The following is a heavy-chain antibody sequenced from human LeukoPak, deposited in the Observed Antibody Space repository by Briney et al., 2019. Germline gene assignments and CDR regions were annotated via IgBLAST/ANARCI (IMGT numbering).Heavy chain of an antibody. D-gene: IGHD6-19*01. CDR1: GFTFSTYA. Sequence: GGSLRLSCAASGFTFSTYAMSWVRQAPGMGLEWVSSISASAGTTYYADSVKGRSTISRDNSRNTLSLQMNSLRAEDTAVYYCAKDDHGGSGWRDYYDFWGQGTLVAVSS. V-gene: IGHV3-23*01. CDR3: AKDDHGGSGWRDYYDF. J-gene: IGHJ4*02. CDR2: ISASAGTT.